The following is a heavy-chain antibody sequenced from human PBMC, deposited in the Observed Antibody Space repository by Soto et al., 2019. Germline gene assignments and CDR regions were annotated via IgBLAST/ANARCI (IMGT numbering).Heavy chain of an antibody. Sequence: QLQLQESGPGLVKPSETLSLTCTVSGGSISSSSYYWGWIRQPPGKGLEWIGSIYYSGSTYYNPSSKSRVTISVDTSKNQFSLKLCSVTAAGTAVYYCARLVYDSSGYRPGWGQGTLVTVSS. D-gene: IGHD3-22*01. CDR1: GGSISSSSYY. V-gene: IGHV4-39*01. CDR3: ARLVYDSSGYRPG. CDR2: IYYSGST. J-gene: IGHJ4*02.